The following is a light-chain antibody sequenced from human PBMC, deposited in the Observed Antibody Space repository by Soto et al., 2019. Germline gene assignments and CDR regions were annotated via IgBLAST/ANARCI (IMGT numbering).Light chain of an antibody. V-gene: IGLV1-44*01. CDR3: AACDDSLNGSYV. CDR2: SNN. J-gene: IGLJ1*01. CDR1: SSNIGSNT. Sequence: QSVLTQPPSASGTPGQRVTTSCSGSSSNIGSNTVNWYQQLPGTAPKLLIYSNNQRPSGVPDRFSGSKSGTSASLAISGLQSEDEADYYCAACDDSLNGSYVFGTGTKVTVL.